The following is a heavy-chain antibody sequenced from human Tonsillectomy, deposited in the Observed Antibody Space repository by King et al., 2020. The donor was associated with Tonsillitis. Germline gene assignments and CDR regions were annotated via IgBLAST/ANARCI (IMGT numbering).Heavy chain of an antibody. D-gene: IGHD1-26*01. CDR1: GFTFSSYW. CDR3: ARAEEWELPSGRD. CDR2: INSDGSST. Sequence: VQLVESGGGLVQPGGSLRLSCAASGFTFSSYWMLWVRQAPGKGLVWVSRINSDGSSTSYADSVKGRFTISRDNAKNTLYLQMNSLRAEDTAVYYCARAEEWELPSGRDWGQGTLVTVSS. J-gene: IGHJ4*02. V-gene: IGHV3-74*01.